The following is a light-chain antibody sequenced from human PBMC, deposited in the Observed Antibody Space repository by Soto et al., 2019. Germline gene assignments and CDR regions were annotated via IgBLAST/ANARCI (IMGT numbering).Light chain of an antibody. CDR3: QQYGSSGT. CDR2: DAS. CDR1: QSVSGW. Sequence: HSTLSASVGDTFTFPFRSSQSVSGWLAWYQQKPGEAPKLLIYDASTLESGVPSRFSGSGSGTDFTLTISRLEPEDFAVYYCQQYGSSGTFGQGTKVDIK. V-gene: IGKV1-5*01. J-gene: IGKJ1*01.